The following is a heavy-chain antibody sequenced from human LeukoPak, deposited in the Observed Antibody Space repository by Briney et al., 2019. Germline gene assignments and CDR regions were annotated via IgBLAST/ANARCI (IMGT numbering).Heavy chain of an antibody. CDR1: SGSIGSSNW. CDR2: ISLGGNT. J-gene: IGHJ4*02. Sequence: SETLSLTCTVSSGSIGSSNWWSWVRQTPGKGLEWIEEISLGGNTNHNPSLRSRVTISVDQSKNQLFLKLTSVTAADTAIYYCASNWGYSQGHWGQGILVTVSS. V-gene: IGHV4-4*02. D-gene: IGHD7-27*01. CDR3: ASNWGYSQGH.